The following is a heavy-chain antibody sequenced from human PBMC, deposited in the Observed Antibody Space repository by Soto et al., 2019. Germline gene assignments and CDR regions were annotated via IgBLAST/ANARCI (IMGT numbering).Heavy chain of an antibody. Sequence: EVQLAESGGGLAQPGGSLRLSCAASGFSLRGYAMDWVRQAPGKGLEYVSVIRSNGVGTYYANSVQGRFTISRDNSKNTVYLQMGRLRPEDMAVYYCAKRARPDFYYMDVWGKGTTVTVSS. CDR2: IRSNGVGT. J-gene: IGHJ6*03. D-gene: IGHD6-6*01. CDR3: AKRARPDFYYMDV. CDR1: GFSLRGYA. V-gene: IGHV3-64*01.